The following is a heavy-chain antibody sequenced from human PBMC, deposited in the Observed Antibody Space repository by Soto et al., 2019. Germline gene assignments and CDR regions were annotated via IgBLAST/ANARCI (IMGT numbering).Heavy chain of an antibody. Sequence: PSVKVSCKASGYTFTSYAMHWVRQAPGQRLEWMGWINAGSGHTKYSQKFQGRVTITRDTSASTAYMELSSLRSEDTTVYYCARVPISSAYDILTGPLDYWGQGTLVTVSS. J-gene: IGHJ4*02. CDR3: ARVPISSAYDILTGPLDY. D-gene: IGHD3-9*01. V-gene: IGHV1-3*01. CDR1: GYTFTSYA. CDR2: INAGSGHT.